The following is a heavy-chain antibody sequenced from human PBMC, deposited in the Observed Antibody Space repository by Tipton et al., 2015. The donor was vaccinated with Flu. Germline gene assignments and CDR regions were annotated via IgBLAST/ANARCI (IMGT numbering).Heavy chain of an antibody. CDR3: ARDGRSIAAAGTFDP. CDR2: SHRSGNT. V-gene: IGHV4-38-2*02. CDR1: GDSISSRYY. D-gene: IGHD6-13*01. J-gene: IGHJ5*02. Sequence: TLSLTCAVSGDSISSRYYWAWIRQPPGKGLEWIGNSHRSGNTYYNPSLKSRVTISVDTSKNQFSLKLSSVTAADTAVYYCARDGRSIAAAGTFDPWGQGTLVTVSS.